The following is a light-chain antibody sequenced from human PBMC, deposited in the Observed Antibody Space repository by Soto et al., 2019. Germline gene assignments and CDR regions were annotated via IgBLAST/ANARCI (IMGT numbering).Light chain of an antibody. CDR3: HQYHSSPWT. CDR1: QSILYSSNNKNY. CDR2: CAS. Sequence: VMTQSPDSLAVSLGERATINCKSSQSILYSSNNKNYLAWYQQKPGQPPKLLIYCASTRASGVPDRFSGSGSGTDFTLTISSLQAEDVALYFCHQYHSSPWTFGQGTKVEIK. V-gene: IGKV4-1*01. J-gene: IGKJ1*01.